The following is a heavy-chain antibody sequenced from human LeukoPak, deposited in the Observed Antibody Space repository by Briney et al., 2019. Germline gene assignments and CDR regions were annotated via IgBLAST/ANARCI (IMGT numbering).Heavy chain of an antibody. CDR1: GFRFSSSW. J-gene: IGHJ6*02. V-gene: IGHV3-7*05. Sequence: QPGGSLRLSCAASGFRFSSSWMNWVRQAPGKGLEWVAKIKDDGSDKYYADSVKGRFPISRDNAKNSLYLQLNSLRAEDTALYYCARVGYYNGMDVWGQGTTVTVSS. CDR2: IKDDGSDK. CDR3: ARVGYYNGMDV.